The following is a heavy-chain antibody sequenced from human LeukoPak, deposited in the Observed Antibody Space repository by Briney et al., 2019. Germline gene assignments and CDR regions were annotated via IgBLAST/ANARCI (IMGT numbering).Heavy chain of an antibody. J-gene: IGHJ4*02. Sequence: GESLKISCKGSGYSFTSYWIGWVRQMPGKGLEWMGIIYPGDSDTRYSPSFQGQVTISADKSTSTAYLQWSSLKASDTAMYYCATPLHYSSGWPHPFDYWGQGTLVTVSS. D-gene: IGHD6-19*01. CDR2: IYPGDSDT. CDR1: GYSFTSYW. CDR3: ATPLHYSSGWPHPFDY. V-gene: IGHV5-51*01.